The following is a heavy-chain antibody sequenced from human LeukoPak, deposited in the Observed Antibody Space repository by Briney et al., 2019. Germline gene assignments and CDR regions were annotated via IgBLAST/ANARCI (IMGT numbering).Heavy chain of an antibody. Sequence: GGSPRLSCVVSGFSFSNYWMSWVRQAPGKGLEWVANIKEDGTAKNYVDSVKGRFTISRDNAQNSLYLQMDNMRAEDTAVYYCAREGNWGQGTLVTVSS. CDR2: IKEDGTAK. V-gene: IGHV3-7*01. J-gene: IGHJ4*02. CDR1: GFSFSNYW. CDR3: AREGN.